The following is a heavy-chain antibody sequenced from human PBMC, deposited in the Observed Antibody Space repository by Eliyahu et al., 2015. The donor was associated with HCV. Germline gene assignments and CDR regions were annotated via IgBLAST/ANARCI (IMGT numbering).Heavy chain of an antibody. V-gene: IGHV2-70*01. CDR3: ARTSSRGHFEN. CDR1: GFSLSTTGTS. Sequence: QVTLRESGPALVKPTQTLTLTCTFSGFSLSTTGTSVSWIRQPPGKALEWLALIDRDDDKLYSTSLKTRLTISRDTSRNQVVLTMTNMDLVDTATYFCARTSSRGHFENWGQGTLVTVSS. D-gene: IGHD3-10*01. J-gene: IGHJ4*02. CDR2: IDRDDDK.